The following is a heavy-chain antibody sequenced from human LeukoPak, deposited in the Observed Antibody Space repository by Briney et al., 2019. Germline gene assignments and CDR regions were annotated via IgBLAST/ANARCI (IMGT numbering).Heavy chain of an antibody. CDR3: ARGSTLDY. V-gene: IGHV4-30-2*01. CDR2: IYPSGST. CDR1: GGSISSGDYS. J-gene: IGHJ4*02. Sequence: SQTLSLTCAVSGGSISSGDYSWSWIRQPPGTGLEWIGYIYPSGSTYYNPSLKSRVIISIDGSKNQFSLKLSSVTAADTAVYYCARGSTLDYWGQGTLVTVSS. D-gene: IGHD2-15*01.